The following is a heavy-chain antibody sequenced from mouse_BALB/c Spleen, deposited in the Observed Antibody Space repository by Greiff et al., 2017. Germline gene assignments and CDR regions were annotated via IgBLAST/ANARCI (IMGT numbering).Heavy chain of an antibody. D-gene: IGHD2-3*01. J-gene: IGHJ2*01. CDR2: INPSSGYT. Sequence: QVQLQQSGAELARPGASVKMSCKASGYTFTSYTMHWVKQRPGQGLEWIGYINPSSGYTNYNQKFKDKATLTADKSSSTAYMQLSSLTSEDSAVYYCARNDGYEGYFDYWGQGTTLTVSS. CDR1: GYTFTSYT. CDR3: ARNDGYEGYFDY. V-gene: IGHV1-4*01.